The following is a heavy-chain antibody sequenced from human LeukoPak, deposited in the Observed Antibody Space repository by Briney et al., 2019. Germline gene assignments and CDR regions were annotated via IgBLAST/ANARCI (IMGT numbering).Heavy chain of an antibody. J-gene: IGHJ4*02. Sequence: GGSLRLSCAASGFTFSSYWMSWVRQAPGKGLGWVANIKQDGSEKYYVDSVKGRFTISRDNAKNSLYLQMNSLRAEDTAVYYCAKRNTGYYFDYWGQGTLVTVSS. CDR1: GFTFSSYW. D-gene: IGHD1-14*01. CDR2: IKQDGSEK. CDR3: AKRNTGYYFDY. V-gene: IGHV3-7*05.